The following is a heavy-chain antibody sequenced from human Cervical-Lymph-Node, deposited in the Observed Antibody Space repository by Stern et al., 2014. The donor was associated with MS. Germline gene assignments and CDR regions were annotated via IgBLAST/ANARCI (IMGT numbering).Heavy chain of an antibody. D-gene: IGHD3-16*02. CDR2: IEPCSGAT. Sequence: VHLVESGAEVKKPGASVKVSCQASGYRFSTFYLHWLRQAPGQGLQWIGRIEPCSGATRSSQTFQGRLTMTMDRSITTAYLELSGLRSDDTAVYYCARIYCSGDECYHSFDTWGQGTLVTVSS. CDR3: ARIYCSGDECYHSFDT. J-gene: IGHJ4*02. CDR1: GYRFSTFY. V-gene: IGHV1-2*06.